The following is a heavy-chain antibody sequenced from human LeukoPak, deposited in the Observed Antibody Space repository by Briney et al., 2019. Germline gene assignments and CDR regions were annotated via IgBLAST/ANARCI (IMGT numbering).Heavy chain of an antibody. V-gene: IGHV5-51*01. Sequence: PGESLKIPCKGSGFTFTSYWIAWVRQTPGKGLEWMGSILPGDSDTRYSTSFQGQVTISADKSISTAYLQWSSLKASDTAMYYCARRGESTEYFQHWGQGTLVTVSS. J-gene: IGHJ1*01. CDR2: ILPGDSDT. CDR1: GFTFTSYW. CDR3: ARRGESTEYFQH. D-gene: IGHD3-10*01.